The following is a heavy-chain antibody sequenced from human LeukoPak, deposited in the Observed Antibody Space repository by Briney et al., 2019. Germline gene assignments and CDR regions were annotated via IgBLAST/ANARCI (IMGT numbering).Heavy chain of an antibody. CDR2: TKQDGSEK. Sequence: GGCLRLSCTSSEITSSSYWMSWVSQPPRNGLEWVANTKQDGSEKYYVDSLKGRFTISRDNAKNSLYLQMNSLRVEDAAVYYCATSQTTSGRYGNAFDIWGQGTMVTVSS. CDR1: EITSSSYW. CDR3: ATSQTTSGRYGNAFDI. D-gene: IGHD6-19*01. V-gene: IGHV3-7*01. J-gene: IGHJ3*02.